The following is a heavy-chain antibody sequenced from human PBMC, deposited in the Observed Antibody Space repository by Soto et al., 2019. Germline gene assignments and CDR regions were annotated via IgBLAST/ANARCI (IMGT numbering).Heavy chain of an antibody. CDR2: IYYSGST. V-gene: IGHV4-31*03. Sequence: QVQLQESGPGLVKPSQTLSLTCTVSGGSISIGGYYWSWIRQHPGKGLEWIGYIYYSGSTYYNPSLKRRVTISVDTSKNQFSLKLSSVTAADTAVYYCARDPRQLPPYGMDVWGQGTTVTVSS. CDR3: ARDPRQLPPYGMDV. CDR1: GGSISIGGYY. D-gene: IGHD2-2*01. J-gene: IGHJ6*02.